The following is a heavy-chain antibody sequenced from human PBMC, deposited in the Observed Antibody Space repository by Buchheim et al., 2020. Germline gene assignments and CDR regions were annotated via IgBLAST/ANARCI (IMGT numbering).Heavy chain of an antibody. CDR3: SRSGDCSSTSCYDYYMDV. V-gene: IGHV4-59*01. D-gene: IGHD2-2*01. CDR2: IYYSGST. J-gene: IGHJ6*03. Sequence: QVQLQESGPGLVKPSETLSLTCTVSGGSISSYYWSWIRQPPGKGLEWIGYIYYSGSTNYNPSLKSRVTISVDPSKNQFSLKLSSVTAADTAVYYCSRSGDCSSTSCYDYYMDVWGKGTT. CDR1: GGSISSYY.